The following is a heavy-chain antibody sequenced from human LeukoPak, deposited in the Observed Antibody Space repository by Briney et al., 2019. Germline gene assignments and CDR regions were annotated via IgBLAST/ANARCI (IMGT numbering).Heavy chain of an antibody. CDR1: GGTISSYY. V-gene: IGHV4-59*01. Sequence: SETLSLTCTVSGGTISSYYWSWIRQPPGKGLEWIGYIYYSGSTNYNPSLKSRVTISVDTSKNQFSLKLSSVTAADTAVYYCAKTIYDFWSGYASPGGMDVWGQGTTVTVSS. CDR3: AKTIYDFWSGYASPGGMDV. CDR2: IYYSGST. J-gene: IGHJ6*02. D-gene: IGHD3-3*01.